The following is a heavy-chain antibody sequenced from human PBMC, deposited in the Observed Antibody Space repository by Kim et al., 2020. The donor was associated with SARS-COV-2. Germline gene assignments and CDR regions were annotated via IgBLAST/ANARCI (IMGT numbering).Heavy chain of an antibody. CDR2: ITYDGITT. Sequence: GGSLRLSCAASGFTFSSYSMHWVRQVPGKGLVWVTYITYDGITTNYADSVKGRFTVSRDNAKNTVYLQMNSLRAEDTAVYYCRRARGSDIFDIWGQGAMVTVS. V-gene: IGHV3-74*01. J-gene: IGHJ3*02. CDR3: RRARGSDIFDI. D-gene: IGHD5-12*01. CDR1: GFTFSSYS.